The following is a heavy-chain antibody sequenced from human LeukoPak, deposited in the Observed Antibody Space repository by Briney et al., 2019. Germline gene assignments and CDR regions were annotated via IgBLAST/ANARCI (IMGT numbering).Heavy chain of an antibody. CDR2: INPNSGGA. CDR3: ARARWGYYDRGTFDI. D-gene: IGHD3-22*01. Sequence: GASVKVSCKASGYTFTGYHMHWVRQAPGQGLEWMGWINPNSGGANYAQKFQGRVTMTRDTSLTTAYMELSSLRSDDTAVYYCARARWGYYDRGTFDISRQGTMVTVSS. V-gene: IGHV1-2*02. J-gene: IGHJ3*02. CDR1: GYTFTGYH.